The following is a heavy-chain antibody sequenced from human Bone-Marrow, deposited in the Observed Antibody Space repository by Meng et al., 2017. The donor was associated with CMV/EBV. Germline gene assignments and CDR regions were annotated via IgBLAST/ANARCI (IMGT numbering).Heavy chain of an antibody. V-gene: IGHV1-18*01. CDR2: ISAYNGNT. CDR1: GYTFTSYG. D-gene: IGHD5-12*01. CDR3: ARPGGYSGYDRDSSGWYKN. J-gene: IGHJ4*02. Sequence: ASVKVSCKASGYTFTSYGISWVRQAPGQGLEWMGWISAYNGNTNYAQKLQGRVTMTTDTSTSTAYMELRSLRSDDTAVYYCARPGGYSGYDRDSSGWYKNWGQGTLVTVSS.